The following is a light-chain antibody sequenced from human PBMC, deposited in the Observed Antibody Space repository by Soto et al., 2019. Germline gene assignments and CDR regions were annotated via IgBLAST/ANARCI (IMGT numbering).Light chain of an antibody. CDR3: QQLNSYPFLT. J-gene: IGKJ4*01. Sequence: DIQLTQSPSFLSASVGDRVTITCRASQGISSYLAWYQQKPGKAPKLLIYAASTLQSRVPSRFSGSGSGTEFTLTISSLPPEDFATYYCQQLNSYPFLTFGGGTKVEIK. CDR2: AAS. CDR1: QGISSY. V-gene: IGKV1-9*01.